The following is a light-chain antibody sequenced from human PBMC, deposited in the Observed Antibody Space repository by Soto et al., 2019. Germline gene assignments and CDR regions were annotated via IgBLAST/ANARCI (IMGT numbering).Light chain of an antibody. V-gene: IGKV1-5*01. CDR3: QQYNSYST. CDR1: QSIGRW. CDR2: DAS. J-gene: IGKJ4*01. Sequence: DSQMTQSPSTLSASLGDRVTITCRASQSIGRWLAWYQQQPGKAPSLLIFDASILESGVPSRFSGSGSGTEFTLTISNLQPDDFATYYCQQYNSYSTYGGGTKVEIK.